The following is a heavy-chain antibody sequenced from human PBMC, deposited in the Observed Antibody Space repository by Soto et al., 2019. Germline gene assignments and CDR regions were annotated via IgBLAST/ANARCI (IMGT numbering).Heavy chain of an antibody. V-gene: IGHV4-4*02. CDR1: CGSISSSNW. Sequence: SETLSLTCAVSCGSISSSNWWSWVRQPPGKGLEWIGEIYHSGSTNYNPSLKSRVTISVDKSKNQFSLKLSSVTAADTAVYYCARDLLTIFGVVNNDAFDIWGQGTMVTVSS. CDR3: ARDLLTIFGVVNNDAFDI. CDR2: IYHSGST. D-gene: IGHD3-3*01. J-gene: IGHJ3*02.